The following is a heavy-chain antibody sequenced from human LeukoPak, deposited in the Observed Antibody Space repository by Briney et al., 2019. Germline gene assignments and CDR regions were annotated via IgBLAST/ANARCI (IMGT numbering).Heavy chain of an antibody. V-gene: IGHV4-61*02. Sequence: SQTLSLTCTVSGGSISSGSYYWSWIRQPAGKGLEWIGRIYTSGSTNYNPSLKSRVTISVDTSKNQFSLKLSSVTAADTAVYYCARDSEIVGSSWPYFDYWGQGTLVTVSS. J-gene: IGHJ4*02. CDR3: ARDSEIVGSSWPYFDY. D-gene: IGHD6-13*01. CDR1: GGSISSGSYY. CDR2: IYTSGST.